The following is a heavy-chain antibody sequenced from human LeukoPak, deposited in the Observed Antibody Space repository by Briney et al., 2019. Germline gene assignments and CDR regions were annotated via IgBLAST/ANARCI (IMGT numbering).Heavy chain of an antibody. CDR1: GFTFSDYS. CDR3: ARDVQQLIPRGLIDC. D-gene: IGHD6-13*01. CDR2: ISSSSKYI. V-gene: IGHV3-21*01. J-gene: IGHJ4*02. Sequence: PWGSLRLSCAASGFTFSDYSMNWVRQAPGKGLQWVSSISSSSKYIYYADSVKGRFTISRDNAKSSLYLQMNGLRAEDTAVYYCARDVQQLIPRGLIDCWGQGTLVTVSS.